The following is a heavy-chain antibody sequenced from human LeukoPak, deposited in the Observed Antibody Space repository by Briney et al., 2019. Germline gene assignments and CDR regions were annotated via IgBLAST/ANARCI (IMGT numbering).Heavy chain of an antibody. Sequence: AGGSLRLSCAASGFTSSNYDMHWVRQAPGKGLEWVAFISSDESDKYYADSVKGRFTISRDNSKNTLYLQMNSLRAEDTAVYYCARDISGWYSGGYFRMDVWGQGTTVTVSS. CDR2: ISSDESDK. CDR1: GFTSSNYD. D-gene: IGHD6-19*01. J-gene: IGHJ6*02. CDR3: ARDISGWYSGGYFRMDV. V-gene: IGHV3-30-3*01.